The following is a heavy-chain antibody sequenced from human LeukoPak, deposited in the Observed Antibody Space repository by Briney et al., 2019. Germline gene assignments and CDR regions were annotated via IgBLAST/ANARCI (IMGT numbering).Heavy chain of an antibody. Sequence: SETLSLTCAVYGGSFSGYYWSWIRQPPGKGLEWIGEINHSGSTYYNPSLKSRVTISVDTSKNQFSLKLSSVTAADTAVYYCARSPPFAYYYDSSGSGYRGQGTLVTVSS. CDR3: ARSPPFAYYYDSSGSGY. J-gene: IGHJ4*02. CDR2: INHSGST. V-gene: IGHV4-34*01. CDR1: GGSFSGYY. D-gene: IGHD3-22*01.